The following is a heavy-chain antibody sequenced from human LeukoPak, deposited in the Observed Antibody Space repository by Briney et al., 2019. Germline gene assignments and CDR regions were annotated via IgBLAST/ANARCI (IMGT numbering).Heavy chain of an antibody. Sequence: GGSLRLSCAASGFTFSNYAMSWVRQAAGKGLEWVSTILGSGGGDTTYYADSVKGRFTISRDNSKNTLYLQMNSLRAEDTAVYYCAKEEWLGKMNYFDSWGQGTLLTVSS. CDR2: ILGSGGGDTT. CDR3: AKEEWLGKMNYFDS. CDR1: GFTFSNYA. D-gene: IGHD3-3*01. V-gene: IGHV3-23*01. J-gene: IGHJ4*02.